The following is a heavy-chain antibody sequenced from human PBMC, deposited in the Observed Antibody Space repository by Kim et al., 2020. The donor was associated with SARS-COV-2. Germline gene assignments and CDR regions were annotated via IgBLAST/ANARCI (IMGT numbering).Heavy chain of an antibody. Sequence: ASVKVSCKASGYSFTTYAMNWVRQAPGQGLEWMGWINTNTGNPTYAQVFTGRFVFSLDTSVNTAYLQIKSLKAEDTAVYYCARPPLYYGSGTYYFGNWGQGTPVTVSS. CDR3: ARPPLYYGSGTYYFGN. D-gene: IGHD3-10*01. CDR1: GYSFTTYA. V-gene: IGHV7-4-1*02. CDR2: INTNTGNP. J-gene: IGHJ4*02.